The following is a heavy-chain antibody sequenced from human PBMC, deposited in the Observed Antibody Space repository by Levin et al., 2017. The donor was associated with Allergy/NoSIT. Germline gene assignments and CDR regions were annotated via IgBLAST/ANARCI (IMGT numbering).Heavy chain of an antibody. Sequence: GESLKISCAASGFTFSGYWMHWVRQAPGKGLVWVSRINSGGSSTSYADSVKGRFTISRDNAKNTLYLQMNSLRAEDTAVYYCVRGYCSGGSCSRGYWGQGTLVTVSS. V-gene: IGHV3-74*01. CDR1: GFTFSGYW. D-gene: IGHD2-15*01. J-gene: IGHJ4*02. CDR3: VRGYCSGGSCSRGY. CDR2: INSGGSST.